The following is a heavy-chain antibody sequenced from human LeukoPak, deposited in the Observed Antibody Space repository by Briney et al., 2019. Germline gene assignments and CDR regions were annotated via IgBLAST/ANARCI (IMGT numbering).Heavy chain of an antibody. D-gene: IGHD3-10*01. J-gene: IGHJ4*02. Sequence: PGGSLRLSCAASGFTVSSNYMSWVRQAPGKGLEWVSLISGDGGTTYYADSVKGRFTISRDNSKNSLYLQINRLRPEDTAFYYCAKNYYGSATYYKPFDSWGLGTLVTVSS. CDR3: AKNYYGSATYYKPFDS. CDR1: GFTVSSNY. V-gene: IGHV3-43*02. CDR2: ISGDGGTT.